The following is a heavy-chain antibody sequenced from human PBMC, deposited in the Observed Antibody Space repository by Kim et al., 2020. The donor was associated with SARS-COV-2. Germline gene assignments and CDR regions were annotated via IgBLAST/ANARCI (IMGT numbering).Heavy chain of an antibody. CDR2: IWYDGSNK. CDR3: ARDLSAGWETNWFDP. Sequence: GGSLRLSCAASGFTFSSYGMHWVRQAPGKGLEWVAVIWYDGSNKYYADSVKGRFTISRDNSKNTLYLQMNSLRAEDTAVYYCARDLSAGWETNWFDPWGQGTLVTVSS. J-gene: IGHJ5*02. D-gene: IGHD1-26*01. CDR1: GFTFSSYG. V-gene: IGHV3-33*01.